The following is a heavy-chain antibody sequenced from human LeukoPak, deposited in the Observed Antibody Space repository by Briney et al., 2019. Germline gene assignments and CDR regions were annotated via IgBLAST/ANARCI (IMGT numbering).Heavy chain of an antibody. CDR1: GGSFSGYY. D-gene: IGHD2-2*03. V-gene: IGHV4-34*01. CDR2: INHSGST. CDR3: ARGWAALDIVVVPAAPRGSEYFQH. J-gene: IGHJ1*01. Sequence: PSETLSLTCAVYGGSFSGYYWSWIRQPPGKGLEWIGEINHSGSTNYNPSLKSRVTMSVDTSKNQFSLKLSSVTAADTAVYYCARGWAALDIVVVPAAPRGSEYFQHWGQGTLVTVSS.